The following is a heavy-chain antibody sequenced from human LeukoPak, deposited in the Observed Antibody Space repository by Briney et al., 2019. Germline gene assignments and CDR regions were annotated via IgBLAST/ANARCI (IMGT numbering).Heavy chain of an antibody. CDR3: AREKGCSGGSCPADY. CDR1: GGSISSYY. V-gene: IGHV4-59*01. Sequence: SETLSLTCTVSGGSISSYYWSWIRRPPGKGLEWIGYIYYSGSTNYNPSLKSRVTISVDTSKNQFSLKLSSVTAADTAVYYCAREKGCSGGSCPADYWGQGTLVTVSS. CDR2: IYYSGST. J-gene: IGHJ4*02. D-gene: IGHD2-15*01.